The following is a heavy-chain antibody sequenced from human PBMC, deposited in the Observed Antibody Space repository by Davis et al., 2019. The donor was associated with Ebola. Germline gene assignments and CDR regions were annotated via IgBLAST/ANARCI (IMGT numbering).Heavy chain of an antibody. D-gene: IGHD4-17*01. CDR1: GGSISSYY. CDR3: ARFYGDFFNDYYYGMDV. J-gene: IGHJ6*02. V-gene: IGHV4-59*01. CDR2: IYYSGST. Sequence: PSETLSLTCTVSGGSISSYYWSWIRQPPGKGLEWIGYIYYSGSTNYNPSLKSRVTISVDTSKNQFSLKLSSVTAADTAVYYCARFYGDFFNDYYYGMDVWGQGTTVTVSS.